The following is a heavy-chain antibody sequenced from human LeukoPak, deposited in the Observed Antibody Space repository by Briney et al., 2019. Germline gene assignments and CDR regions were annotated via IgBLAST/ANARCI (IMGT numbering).Heavy chain of an antibody. CDR1: GFTFSSYA. J-gene: IGHJ4*02. D-gene: IGHD3-10*01. CDR2: ISYDGSNK. Sequence: GRSLRLSCAASGFTFSSYAMHWVRQAPGKRLEWVAVISYDGSNKYYADSVKGRFTISRDNSKNTLYLQMNSLRAEDTAVYYCAREVERFGEFDYWGQGTLVTVSS. V-gene: IGHV3-30*04. CDR3: AREVERFGEFDY.